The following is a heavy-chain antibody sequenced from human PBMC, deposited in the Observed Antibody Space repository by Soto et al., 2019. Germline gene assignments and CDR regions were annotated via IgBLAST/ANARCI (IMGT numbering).Heavy chain of an antibody. V-gene: IGHV5-10-1*01. CDR1: GYSFPNSW. CDR3: ARLSDAYDGSGYWTFYI. J-gene: IGHJ3*02. Sequence: GESLKISCKASGYSFPNSWISWVRQMSGKDLEWMARIDLSDSYINYNPSFQGHVTVSTDNSITTAYLQWSSLKASDTAMYYCARLSDAYDGSGYWTFYIWGQGTMVTVSS. CDR2: IDLSDSYI. D-gene: IGHD3-22*01.